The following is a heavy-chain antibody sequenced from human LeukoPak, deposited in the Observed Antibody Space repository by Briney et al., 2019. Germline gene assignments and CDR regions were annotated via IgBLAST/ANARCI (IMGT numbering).Heavy chain of an antibody. CDR1: GGTFSSYA. V-gene: IGHV1-69*05. J-gene: IGHJ4*02. CDR2: IIPIFGTA. D-gene: IGHD5-24*01. CDR3: ARVNGRRDGYSYDY. Sequence: ASVKVSCKASGGTFSSYAISWVRQAPGQGLEWMGGIIPIFGTANYAQKFQGRVTITTDESTSTAYMELSSLRSEDTAVYYCARVNGRRDGYSYDYWGQGTLVTVSS.